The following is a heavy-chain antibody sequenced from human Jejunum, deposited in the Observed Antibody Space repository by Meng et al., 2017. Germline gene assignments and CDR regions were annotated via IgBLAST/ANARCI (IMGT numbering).Heavy chain of an antibody. V-gene: IGHV4-34*01. J-gene: IGHJ5*02. CDR1: GGSLGGYH. CDR2: IHHSGTT. D-gene: IGHD2-15*01. CDR3: VRRRSGASSLFDL. Sequence: GAALLKPSGPPSSTCACYGGSLGGYHWSWIRQAPEKGLEYIGDIHHSGTTTYMPSLRSRLTISLDTSKNQFSLNLNSVTAADTAIYYCVRRRSGASSLFDLWGPGTLVTVS.